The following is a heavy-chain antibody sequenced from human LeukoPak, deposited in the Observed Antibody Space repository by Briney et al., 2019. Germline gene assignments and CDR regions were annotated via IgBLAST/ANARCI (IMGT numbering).Heavy chain of an antibody. V-gene: IGHV3-30*04. D-gene: IGHD6-13*01. CDR3: ARGRGSSWYGHYYYYGMDV. J-gene: IGHJ6*02. CDR1: GFTFSSYA. Sequence: PGGSLRLSCAASGFTFSSYAMHWVRQAPGKGLEWVAVISYDGSNKYYADSVKGRFTISRDNSKNTLYLQMNSLRAEDTAVYYCARGRGSSWYGHYYYYGMDVWGQGTTVTVSS. CDR2: ISYDGSNK.